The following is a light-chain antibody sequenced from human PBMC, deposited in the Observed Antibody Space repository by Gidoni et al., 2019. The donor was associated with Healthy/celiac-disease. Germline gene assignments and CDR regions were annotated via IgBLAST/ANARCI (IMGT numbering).Light chain of an antibody. CDR3: AAWDDSLKV. V-gene: IGLV1-44*01. J-gene: IGLJ2*01. CDR1: SSNIGSNT. Sequence: QSVLTQPPSASGTPGQRVTISCPGSSSNIGSNTVTWYQQLPGTAPKLLIYSNNQRPPGVPDRFSGSKSGTSASLAISGLQSEDEADYYCAAWDDSLKVFGGGTKLTVL. CDR2: SNN.